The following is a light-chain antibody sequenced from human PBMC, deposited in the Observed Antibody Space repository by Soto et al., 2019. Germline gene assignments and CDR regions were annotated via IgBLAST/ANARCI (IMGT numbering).Light chain of an antibody. V-gene: IGLV2-14*01. CDR3: SSYTTSSTYV. J-gene: IGLJ1*01. CDR2: DVS. Sequence: QSALTRPASVSGSPGQSITISCTGTSSDVGGYNYVSWHQQHPGKVPKLMIYDVSYRPSGVSNRFSGSKSGNTASLTISGLQAEDEADYYCSSYTTSSTYVFGTGTKVTVL. CDR1: SSDVGGYNY.